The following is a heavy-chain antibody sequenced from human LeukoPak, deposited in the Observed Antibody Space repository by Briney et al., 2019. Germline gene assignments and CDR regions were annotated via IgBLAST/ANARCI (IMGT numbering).Heavy chain of an antibody. CDR2: IFDSGST. D-gene: IGHD3-9*01. Sequence: SETLSLTCTVSGDSISNSSYFWGWIRQPPGKGLEWIGSIFDSGSTYYNPSLKSRVTISVDTSKNQFSLKLSSVTAADTAVYYCARGGLRYFDWLEYYFDYWGQGTLVTVSS. J-gene: IGHJ4*02. V-gene: IGHV4-39*01. CDR3: ARGGLRYFDWLEYYFDY. CDR1: GDSISNSSYF.